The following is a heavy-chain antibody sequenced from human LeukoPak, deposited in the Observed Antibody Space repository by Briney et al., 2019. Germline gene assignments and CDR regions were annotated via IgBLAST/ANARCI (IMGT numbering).Heavy chain of an antibody. J-gene: IGHJ6*03. CDR2: IIPIFGTA. V-gene: IGHV1-69*01. Sequence: GSSVKVSCKASGGTFSSYAISWVRQAPGQGLEWMGGIIPIFGTANYAQKFQGRVTITADESTSTAYMELSSLRSEDTAVYYCASSPYYYDSRGPYYYYMDVWGKGTTVTVSS. CDR1: GGTFSSYA. CDR3: ASSPYYYDSRGPYYYYMDV. D-gene: IGHD3-22*01.